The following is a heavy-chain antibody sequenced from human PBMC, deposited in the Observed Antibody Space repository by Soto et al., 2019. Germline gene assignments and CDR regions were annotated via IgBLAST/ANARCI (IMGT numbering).Heavy chain of an antibody. CDR2: INHSGST. CDR1: GGSISSSGYY. J-gene: IGHJ4*02. V-gene: IGHV4-39*07. D-gene: IGHD5-12*01. Sequence: PSETLSLTCTVSGGSISSSGYYWSWIRQPPGKGLEWIGEINHSGSTNYNPSLKSRVTISVDTSKNQFSLKLSSVTAADTAVYYCASLGYSGYDATDYWGQGTLVTVSS. CDR3: ASLGYSGYDATDY.